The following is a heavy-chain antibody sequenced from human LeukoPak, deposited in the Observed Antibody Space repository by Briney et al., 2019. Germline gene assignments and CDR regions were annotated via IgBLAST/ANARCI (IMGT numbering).Heavy chain of an antibody. CDR2: ISAYNGNT. J-gene: IGHJ6*02. CDR3: AGDNRIWFGEYPADYYGMDV. CDR1: EYTFTDYF. V-gene: IGHV1-18*04. D-gene: IGHD3-10*01. Sequence: ASVKVSCKASEYTFTDYFIHWVRQAPGQGLEWMGWISAYNGNTNYAQKLQGRVTMTTDTSTSTAYMELRSLRSDDTAVYYCAGDNRIWFGEYPADYYGMDVWGQGTTVTVSS.